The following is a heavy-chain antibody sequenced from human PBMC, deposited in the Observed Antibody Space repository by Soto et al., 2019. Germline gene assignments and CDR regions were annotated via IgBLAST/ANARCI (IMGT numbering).Heavy chain of an antibody. Sequence: GGSLRLSCAASGFTFSSYSMHWVRQAPGKGLEWVADICSGRSTIYYADSVKGRFTISRENSKNSLYLQMNSLRAEDTAVYYCAKDPNRLEGVAQIAVAANWGQGTLVTVSS. D-gene: IGHD6-19*01. CDR1: GFTFSSYS. CDR2: ICSGRSTI. V-gene: IGHV3-48*01. CDR3: AKDPNRLEGVAQIAVAAN. J-gene: IGHJ4*02.